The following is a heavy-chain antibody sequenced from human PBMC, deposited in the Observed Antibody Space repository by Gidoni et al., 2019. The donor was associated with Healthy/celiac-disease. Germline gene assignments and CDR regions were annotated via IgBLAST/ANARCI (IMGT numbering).Heavy chain of an antibody. J-gene: IGHJ4*02. Sequence: QVQLVESGGGVVQPRRSLRLSCAASGFTFSSYGMHWVRQAPGKGLEWVAVIWYDGSNKYYADSVKGRFTISRDNSKNTLYLQMNSLRAEDTAVYYCASDYERGYSYGNFDYWGQGTLVTVSS. CDR1: GFTFSSYG. V-gene: IGHV3-33*01. D-gene: IGHD5-18*01. CDR2: IWYDGSNK. CDR3: ASDYERGYSYGNFDY.